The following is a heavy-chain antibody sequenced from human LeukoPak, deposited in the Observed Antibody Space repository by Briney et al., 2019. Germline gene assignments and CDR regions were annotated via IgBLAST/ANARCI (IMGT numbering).Heavy chain of an antibody. Sequence: GGTLRLSCAASGFTFSNYGMTWVRQAPGRVLEWVSGISNGGTNTYYTDSVKGRFTISRDNSRNTLYLQMNSLRADDTARYYCAKDFVYGSRFPRPLDYWGQGTLVTVSS. D-gene: IGHD3-3*01. CDR1: GFTFSNYG. V-gene: IGHV3-23*01. CDR3: AKDFVYGSRFPRPLDY. J-gene: IGHJ4*02. CDR2: ISNGGTNT.